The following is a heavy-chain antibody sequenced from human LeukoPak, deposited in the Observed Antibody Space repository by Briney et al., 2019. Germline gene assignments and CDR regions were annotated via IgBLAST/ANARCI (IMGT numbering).Heavy chain of an antibody. D-gene: IGHD1-1*01. J-gene: IGHJ6*02. CDR3: ARRLERLFEYYYYGMDV. V-gene: IGHV3-66*01. CDR2: IYSGGST. CDR1: GFTVSSNY. Sequence: GGSLRLSCAASGFTVSSNYMSWVRQAPGKGLEWVSVIYSGGSTYYADSVKGRFTISRDNSKNTLYLQMNSPRAEDTAVYYCARRLERLFEYYYYGMDVWGQGTTVTVSS.